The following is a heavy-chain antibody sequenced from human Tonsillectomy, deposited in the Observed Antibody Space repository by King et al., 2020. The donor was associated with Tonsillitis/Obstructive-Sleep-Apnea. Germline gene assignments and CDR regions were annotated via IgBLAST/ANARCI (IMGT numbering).Heavy chain of an antibody. CDR1: GFTFSSYG. CDR2: VWYDGSNK. Sequence: VQLVESGGGVVQPGRSLRLSCTASGFTFSSYGMHWVRRAPGKGLEWVAIVWYDGSNKYYADSVKGRFIVSRDNSRNTLYLQMNSLRAEDTAVYYCARDGDYGDYGPWYFDLWGRGSLDTVSA. J-gene: IGHJ2*01. V-gene: IGHV3-33*01. D-gene: IGHD4-17*01. CDR3: ARDGDYGDYGPWYFDL.